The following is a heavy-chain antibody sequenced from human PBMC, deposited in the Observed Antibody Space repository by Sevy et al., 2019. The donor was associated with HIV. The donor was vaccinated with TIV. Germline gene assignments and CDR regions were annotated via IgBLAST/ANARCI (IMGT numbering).Heavy chain of an antibody. CDR2: INPNSGGT. CDR3: ARVGRGSLYYYYYGMDV. V-gene: IGHV1-2*02. CDR1: GYTFTGYY. D-gene: IGHD3-16*01. J-gene: IGHJ6*02. Sequence: ASVKVSCKASGYTFTGYYMHWVRQAPGQGLEWMGWINPNSGGTNYAQKFQGRVTMTRDTSISTGYMELSRLRSDDTAVYYCARVGRGSLYYYYYGMDVWGQGTTVTVSS.